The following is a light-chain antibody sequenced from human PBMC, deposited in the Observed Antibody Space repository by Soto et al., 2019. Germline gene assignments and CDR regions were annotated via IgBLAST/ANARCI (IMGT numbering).Light chain of an antibody. CDR2: ANR. CDR3: QSYDSSLRGSL. Sequence: QSVLTQPPSVSAAPGQRVTISCTGSSSKIGAGYDVHWYQHLPGTAPKLLIYANRGRPSGVPDRFSGSKSGTSASLGITGVQDEDEADYYCQSYDSSLRGSLFGGGTKLTVL. J-gene: IGLJ2*01. CDR1: SSKIGAGYD. V-gene: IGLV1-40*01.